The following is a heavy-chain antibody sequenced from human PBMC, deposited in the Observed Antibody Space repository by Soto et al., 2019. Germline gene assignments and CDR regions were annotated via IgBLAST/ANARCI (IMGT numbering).Heavy chain of an antibody. CDR1: GFTLTAYA. J-gene: IGHJ4*02. CDR2: IGGSAGST. V-gene: IGHV3-23*01. D-gene: IGHD6-19*01. Sequence: PGGSLRLSCAASGFTLTAYAMSWVRRAPGKGLEWVSTIGGSAGSTHSAASVTGRFTISRDSSKSTLYLQMNSLRAEDTALYYCARSAIIAVAGTFDHWGPGTLVTVSS. CDR3: ARSAIIAVAGTFDH.